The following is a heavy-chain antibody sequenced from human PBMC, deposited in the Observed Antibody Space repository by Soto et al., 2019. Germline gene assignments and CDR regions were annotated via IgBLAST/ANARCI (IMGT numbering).Heavy chain of an antibody. Sequence: GASVKVSCKASGGTFSSYTISWVRQAPGQGLEWMGRIIPILGIANYAQKFQGRVTITADKSTSTAYMELSSLRSEDTAVYCCARVHCSVGNYYAEGPLDIWGQGTMVTVSS. CDR3: ARVHCSVGNYYAEGPLDI. V-gene: IGHV1-69*02. J-gene: IGHJ3*02. D-gene: IGHD1-26*01. CDR1: GGTFSSYT. CDR2: IIPILGIA.